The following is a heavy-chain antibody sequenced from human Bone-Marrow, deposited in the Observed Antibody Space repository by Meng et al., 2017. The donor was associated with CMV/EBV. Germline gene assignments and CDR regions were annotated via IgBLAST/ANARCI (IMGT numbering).Heavy chain of an antibody. CDR3: AKDLANSYVIHYYYYGMDV. CDR2: IRYDGSNK. J-gene: IGHJ6*02. V-gene: IGHV3-30*02. D-gene: IGHD5-18*01. Sequence: GESLKISCAASGFTFSSYGMHWVRQAPGKGLEWVAFIRYDGSNKYYADSVKGRFTISRDNSKNTLYLQMISLRAEDTAVYYCAKDLANSYVIHYYYYGMDVWGQGTTVTVSS. CDR1: GFTFSSYG.